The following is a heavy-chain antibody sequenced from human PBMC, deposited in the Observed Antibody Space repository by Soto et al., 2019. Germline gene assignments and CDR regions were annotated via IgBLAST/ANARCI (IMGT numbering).Heavy chain of an antibody. CDR3: ARDKMIDDFGLGTFAY. CDR2: ISGYNGKT. D-gene: IGHD3-10*01. Sequence: QGQLVQSGPEVKKPGASVKVSCKASGYTFTSFGVSWLRQAPGQGPEWMGWISGYNGKTKYAQKVQGRVTLTTDTSTTTAHMELRNLRSDDTAVYYCARDKMIDDFGLGTFAYWGQGTVVTVSS. J-gene: IGHJ4*02. CDR1: GYTFTSFG. V-gene: IGHV1-18*04.